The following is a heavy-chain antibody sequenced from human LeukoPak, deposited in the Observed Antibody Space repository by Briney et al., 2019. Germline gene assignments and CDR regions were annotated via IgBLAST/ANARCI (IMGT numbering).Heavy chain of an antibody. V-gene: IGHV4-39*07. CDR1: GGSISSSSYY. Sequence: PSETLSLTCTVSGGSISSSSYYWGWIRQPPGKGLEWIGSIYYSGSTYYNPSLKSRVTISVDTSKNQFSLKLSSVTAADTAVYYCARMGDYYDSSGVPDYWGQGTLVTVSS. J-gene: IGHJ4*02. CDR2: IYYSGST. D-gene: IGHD3-22*01. CDR3: ARMGDYYDSSGVPDY.